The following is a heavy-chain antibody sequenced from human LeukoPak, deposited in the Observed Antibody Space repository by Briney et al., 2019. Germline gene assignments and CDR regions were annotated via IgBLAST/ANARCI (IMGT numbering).Heavy chain of an antibody. CDR2: INPNSGGT. J-gene: IGHJ6*02. D-gene: IGHD6-19*01. CDR1: GYTFTGYY. Sequence: GASVKVSCKASGYTFTGYYMHWVRQAPGQGLEWMGRINPNSGGTNYAQKFQGRVTMTRDTSISTAYMELSRLRSDDTAVYYCARDPYSSGWHGGSYYYYGMDVWGQGTTVTVSS. V-gene: IGHV1-2*06. CDR3: ARDPYSSGWHGGSYYYYGMDV.